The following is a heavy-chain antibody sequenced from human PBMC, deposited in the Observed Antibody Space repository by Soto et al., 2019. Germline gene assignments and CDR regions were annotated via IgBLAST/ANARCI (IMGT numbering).Heavy chain of an antibody. CDR2: IYYSGST. Sequence: ASETLSLTCTVSGGSISSYYWSWIRQPPGKGLEWIGYIYYSGSTNYNPSLKSRVTISVDTSKNQFSLKLSSVTAADTAVYYCARGTRLQDFDYWGQGTMVTVS. J-gene: IGHJ4*02. CDR3: ARGTRLQDFDY. D-gene: IGHD6-25*01. CDR1: GGSISSYY. V-gene: IGHV4-59*01.